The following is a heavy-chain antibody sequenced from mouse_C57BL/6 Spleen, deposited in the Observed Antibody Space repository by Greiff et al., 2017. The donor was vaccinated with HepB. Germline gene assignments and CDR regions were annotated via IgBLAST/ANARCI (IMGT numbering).Heavy chain of an antibody. CDR2: INPNYGTT. D-gene: IGHD3-3*01. J-gene: IGHJ2*01. Sequence: VQLKESGPELVKPGASVKISCKASGYSFTDYNMNWVKQSNGKSLEWIGVINPNYGTTSYNQKFKGKATLTVDQSSSTAYMQLNSLTSEDAAVYYCATPGLGGSLDYWGQGTTLTVSS. CDR1: GYSFTDYN. CDR3: ATPGLGGSLDY. V-gene: IGHV1-39*01.